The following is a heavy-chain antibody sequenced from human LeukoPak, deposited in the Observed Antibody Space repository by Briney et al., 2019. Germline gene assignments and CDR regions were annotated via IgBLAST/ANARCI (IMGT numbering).Heavy chain of an antibody. CDR2: IIPILGIA. CDR1: GGTFSSYA. D-gene: IGHD3-22*01. CDR3: ASPSHYYDSSGYYPFDY. V-gene: IGHV1-69*04. J-gene: IGHJ4*02. Sequence: SVKVSCKASGGTFSSYAISWARQAPGQGLELMGRIIPILGIANYAQKFQGRVTITADKSTSTAYMELSSLRSEDTAVYYCASPSHYYDSSGYYPFDYWGQGTLVTVSS.